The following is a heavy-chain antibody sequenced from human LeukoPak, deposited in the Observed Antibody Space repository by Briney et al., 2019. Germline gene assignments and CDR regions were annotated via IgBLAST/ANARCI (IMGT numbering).Heavy chain of an antibody. J-gene: IGHJ4*02. V-gene: IGHV4-30-4*01. CDR3: ASTYCGGDCYSQTPHFDY. CDR1: GCAISSGDYY. CDR2: IYYSGST. D-gene: IGHD2-21*02. Sequence: SETLSLTCTVSGCAISSGDYYWSWIRQPPGKGLEWIGYIYYSGSTYYNPSLKSRVTISVDTSKNQFSLKLSSVTAADTAVYYCASTYCGGDCYSQTPHFDYWGQGTLVTVSS.